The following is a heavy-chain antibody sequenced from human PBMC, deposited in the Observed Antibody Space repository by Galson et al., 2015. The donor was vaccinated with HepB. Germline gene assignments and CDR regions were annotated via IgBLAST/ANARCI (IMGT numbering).Heavy chain of an antibody. CDR2: IRSKTDGGTI. J-gene: IGHJ4*02. CDR1: GFTLNNAW. D-gene: IGHD1-7*01. V-gene: IGHV3-15*01. CDR3: STLSPTNWHYASDFDY. Sequence: SLRLSCAASGFTLNNAWMNWVRQAPGKGLEWIGRIRSKTDGGTIEYAAPVQGRFTISKDDSTNTLFLQINSLKTEDTAVYYCSTLSPTNWHYASDFDYWGRGTLVTVSS.